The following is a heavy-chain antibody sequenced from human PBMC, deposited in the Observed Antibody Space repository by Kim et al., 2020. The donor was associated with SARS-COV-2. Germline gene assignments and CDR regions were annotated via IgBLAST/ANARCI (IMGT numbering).Heavy chain of an antibody. D-gene: IGHD2-21*02. V-gene: IGHV4-34*01. J-gene: IGHJ6*03. CDR1: GGSFSGYY. CDR3: ARGLTVVTQRVNMDV. Sequence: SETLSLTCAVYGGSFSGYYWSWIRQPPGKGLEWIGEINHSGSTNYNPSLKSRVTISVDTSKNQFSLKLSSVTAADTAVYYCARGLTVVTQRVNMDVWGKGTTVTVSS. CDR2: INHSGST.